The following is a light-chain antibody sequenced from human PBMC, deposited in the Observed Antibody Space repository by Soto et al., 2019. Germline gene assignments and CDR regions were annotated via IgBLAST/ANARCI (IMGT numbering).Light chain of an antibody. CDR2: DAS. J-gene: IGKJ4*01. CDR3: QQRSDWPST. V-gene: IGKV3-11*01. Sequence: DIVLTQSPATLSLSPGERATLSCRASKSVGRYLAWYQQQPAQAPRLLIYDASNRATGIPARFSGRGSGTDFTLTISSLEPEDFAVYYCQQRSDWPSTFGGGTKVEI. CDR1: KSVGRY.